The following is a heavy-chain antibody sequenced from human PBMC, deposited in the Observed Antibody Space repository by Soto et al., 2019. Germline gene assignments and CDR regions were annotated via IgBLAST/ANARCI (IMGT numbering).Heavy chain of an antibody. J-gene: IGHJ4*02. CDR3: AKSTNGVCYTTN. V-gene: IGHV3-23*01. D-gene: IGHD2-8*01. CDR1: EFTFSSYA. CDR2: ISGSGGST. Sequence: GGSLRLSCAASEFTFSSYAMSWVRQAPGKGLEWVSSISGSGGSTYYADSVKGRFTISRDNSKNTLYLQMSSLRAEDTAVYYCAKSTNGVCYTTNWGQGTLVTVSS.